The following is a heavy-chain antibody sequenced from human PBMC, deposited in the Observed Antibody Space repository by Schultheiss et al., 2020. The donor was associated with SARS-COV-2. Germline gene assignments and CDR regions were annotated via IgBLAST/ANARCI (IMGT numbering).Heavy chain of an antibody. CDR3: ARGFQNVWVDWFDP. Sequence: GGSLRLSCAASGFTFSSYAMHWVRQAPGKGLEWVAVISYDGSNKYYADSVKGRFTISRDNSKNTLYLQMNSLRAEDTAVYYCARGFQNVWVDWFDPWGQGTLVTVSS. D-gene: IGHD2-15*01. V-gene: IGHV3-30-3*01. CDR2: ISYDGSNK. J-gene: IGHJ5*02. CDR1: GFTFSSYA.